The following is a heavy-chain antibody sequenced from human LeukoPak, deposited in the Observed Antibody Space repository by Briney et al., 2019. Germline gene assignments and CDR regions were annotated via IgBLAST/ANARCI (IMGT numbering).Heavy chain of an antibody. Sequence: SETLSLTCTVSGGSISNHYCNWLRQSPGQELEWIGYVHYSRGTNYNPSLKSRVTISLDTSKNQFFLQLSSVTAADTAVYHCASGQGWLTDHWGRGTLVAVSS. J-gene: IGHJ5*02. CDR2: VHYSRGT. D-gene: IGHD5-12*01. CDR1: GGSISNHY. V-gene: IGHV4-59*11. CDR3: ASGQGWLTDH.